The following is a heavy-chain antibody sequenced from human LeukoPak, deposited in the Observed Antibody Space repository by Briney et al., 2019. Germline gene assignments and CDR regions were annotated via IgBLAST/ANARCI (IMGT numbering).Heavy chain of an antibody. CDR1: GYTFTGYY. CDR3: ARGDDILTGYSELDY. Sequence: ASVKVSCKASGYTFTGYYMHWVRQAPGQGLEWMGWINTNTGNPTYAQGFTGRFVFSLDTSVSTAYLQISSLQAEDTAVYYCARGDDILTGYSELDYWGQGTLVTVSS. J-gene: IGHJ4*02. CDR2: INTNTGNP. V-gene: IGHV7-4-1*02. D-gene: IGHD3-9*01.